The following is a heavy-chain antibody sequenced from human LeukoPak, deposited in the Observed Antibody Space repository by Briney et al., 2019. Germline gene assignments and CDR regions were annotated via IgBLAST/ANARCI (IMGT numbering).Heavy chain of an antibody. Sequence: PGGSLRLSCAASGFTFSDFFMTWIRQAPGKGLEWVSYISGSGSTKFYADSVKGRFTISRDNAKDSLYLQMSSLRLENTALYYCARAPATYAVSPGAFDVWGHGTMVTMSS. CDR1: GFTFSDFF. CDR2: ISGSGSTK. CDR3: ARAPATYAVSPGAFDV. V-gene: IGHV3-11*04. D-gene: IGHD2-8*01. J-gene: IGHJ3*01.